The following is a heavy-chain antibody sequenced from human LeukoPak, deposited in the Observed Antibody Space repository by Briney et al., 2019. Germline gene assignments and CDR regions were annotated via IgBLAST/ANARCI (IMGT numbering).Heavy chain of an antibody. J-gene: IGHJ4*02. CDR3: ARPSGTYNRFDY. V-gene: IGHV5-51*01. CDR2: IYPGDSDT. Sequence: GESLKISCKGSGYIFTNSWIGWVRKKPGKGLEWMGIIYPGDSDTKYNPSFQGQVTISADKSITTAYLQWSSLKASDTAMYYCARPSGTYNRFDYWGQGTLVTVSS. CDR1: GYIFTNSW. D-gene: IGHD1-26*01.